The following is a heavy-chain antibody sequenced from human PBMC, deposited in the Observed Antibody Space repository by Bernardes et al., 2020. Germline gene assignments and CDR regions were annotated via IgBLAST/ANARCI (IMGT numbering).Heavy chain of an antibody. CDR3: ARASSGDYPNR. V-gene: IGHV3-53*01. D-gene: IGHD3-22*01. Sequence: GALSLSCAASGFTFSRTYMSWVRPAPGKGLEWVSVIYTGGGTYYADSVKGRFTISRDNSKNTLYLQMNSLRAEDTAVYYCARASSGDYPNRWGQGALVTVSS. CDR2: IYTGGGT. CDR1: GFTFSRTY. J-gene: IGHJ4*02.